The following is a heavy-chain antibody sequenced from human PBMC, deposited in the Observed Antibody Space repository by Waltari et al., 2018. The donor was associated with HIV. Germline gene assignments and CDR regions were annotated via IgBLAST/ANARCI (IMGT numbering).Heavy chain of an antibody. Sequence: QVQLVESGGGVVQPGRSLRLSCAASGFIFGSYGMPCVRQAPGKGLEWVAVISYDGSNKYYAGSVKGRFTISRDNSKNMLHLQMNSLRAEDTAVYYCAKEETRIFSSTWYYYYYGMDVWGQGTTVTVSS. J-gene: IGHJ6*02. CDR1: GFIFGSYG. CDR3: AKEETRIFSSTWYYYYYGMDV. V-gene: IGHV3-30*18. D-gene: IGHD3-16*01. CDR2: ISYDGSNK.